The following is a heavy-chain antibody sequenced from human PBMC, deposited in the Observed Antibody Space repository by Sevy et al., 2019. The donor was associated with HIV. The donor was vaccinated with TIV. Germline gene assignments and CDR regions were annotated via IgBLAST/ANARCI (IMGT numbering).Heavy chain of an antibody. V-gene: IGHV3-48*01. J-gene: IGHJ3*02. Sequence: GGSLRLSCAASGFTFSIYTMTWVRQAPGKGLECVSYIVGSSSTMYYADSVKGRFTISRDNAKNSLYLQMNSLRAEDTAVYYCAREIVGGPFDIWGQGTMVTVSS. CDR3: AREIVGGPFDI. CDR1: GFTFSIYT. CDR2: IVGSSSTM. D-gene: IGHD1-26*01.